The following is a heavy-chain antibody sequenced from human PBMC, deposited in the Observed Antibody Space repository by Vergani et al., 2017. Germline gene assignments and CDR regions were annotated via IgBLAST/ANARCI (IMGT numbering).Heavy chain of an antibody. CDR3: ARQRPGSGWSPGDFDD. V-gene: IGHV4-39*01. CDR2: IYYSGLT. D-gene: IGHD6-19*01. J-gene: IGHJ4*02. Sequence: QLQLQQSCPGLVKPSEILFLTCTVSADSISSGSYYWGWIRPPPGKSLEWIGIIYYSGLTYYNPSLKSRVAISVDTSKNQFSLKVTSVTAADTAVYFCARQRPGSGWSPGDFDDWGQGILVTVSS. CDR1: ADSISSGSYY.